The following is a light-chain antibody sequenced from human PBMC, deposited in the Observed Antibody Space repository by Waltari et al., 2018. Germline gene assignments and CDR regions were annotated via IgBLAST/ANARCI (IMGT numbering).Light chain of an antibody. CDR1: QSISKW. CDR2: EAS. Sequence: DIRMTQSPSTLSASAGDRAIISCRASQSISKWLAWYQQKPGKAPKLLIYEASTLQSGVPSRFSGTGSGTDFTLTISSLQPDYFATYYCQQYNSYSLLTFGGGTKVEIK. CDR3: QQYNSYSLLT. V-gene: IGKV1-5*03. J-gene: IGKJ4*01.